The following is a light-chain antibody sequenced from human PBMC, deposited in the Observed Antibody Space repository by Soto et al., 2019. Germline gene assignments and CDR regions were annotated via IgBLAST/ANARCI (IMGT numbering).Light chain of an antibody. CDR1: QGISNY. Sequence: IQMTQSPSSLSASVGDRVTITCRASQGISNYLAWYQQKPGQLPKLLIQAASTLQPGVPSRFSGTVYGTHFTLSISSLQPEDAAYYYCQKYNTAPLTFGGGTKVDIK. J-gene: IGKJ4*01. V-gene: IGKV1-27*01. CDR3: QKYNTAPLT. CDR2: AAS.